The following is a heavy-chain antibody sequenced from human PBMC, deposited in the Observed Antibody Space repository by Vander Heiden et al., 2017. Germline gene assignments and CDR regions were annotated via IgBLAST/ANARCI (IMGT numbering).Heavy chain of an antibody. CDR1: GFPFDDYA. V-gene: IGHV3-9*01. CDR3: AKDDVAPSRAFDI. D-gene: IGHD2-15*01. CDR2: ISWNSGSI. Sequence: EVQLVESGGGLVQPGRSLRLSCAASGFPFDDYALPWVRQAPGKGLKWVSGISWNSGSIGYADSVKGRFTISRDNAKNSLYLQMNSLRAEDTALYYCAKDDVAPSRAFDIWVQGTMVTVSS. J-gene: IGHJ3*02.